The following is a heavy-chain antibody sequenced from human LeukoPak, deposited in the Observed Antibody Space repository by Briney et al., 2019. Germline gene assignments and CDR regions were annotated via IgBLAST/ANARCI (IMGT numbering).Heavy chain of an antibody. Sequence: PGGSLRLSCAASGFTFDDYAMHWVRQAPGKGLEWVSLISGDGNSTYYADSVKGRFTISRDNSKNSLYLQMNSLRTEYTAFYYCAKLPLDNWGQGTLVTVSS. CDR2: ISGDGNST. V-gene: IGHV3-43*02. CDR3: AKLPLDN. J-gene: IGHJ4*02. CDR1: GFTFDDYA.